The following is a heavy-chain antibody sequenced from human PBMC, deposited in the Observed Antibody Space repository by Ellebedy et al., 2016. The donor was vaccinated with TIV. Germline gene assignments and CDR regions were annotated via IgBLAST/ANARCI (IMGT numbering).Heavy chain of an antibody. Sequence: GESLKISCLASGFSFKTDAMNWVRQPPGQGLEWVASIRSGGVYVGYGESVKGRFTISRDNAKNSLFLQMNSLRDDDTAVYYCARGGGGYFLDWGQGTLVSVSS. D-gene: IGHD6-25*01. J-gene: IGHJ4*02. CDR2: IRSGGVYV. V-gene: IGHV3-21*01. CDR3: ARGGGGYFLD. CDR1: GFSFKTDA.